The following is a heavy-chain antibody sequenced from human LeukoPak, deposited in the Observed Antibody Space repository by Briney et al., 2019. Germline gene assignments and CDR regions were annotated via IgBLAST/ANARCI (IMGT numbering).Heavy chain of an antibody. CDR2: MNPNSGNT. CDR3: ANVVVVAATDWFDP. V-gene: IGHV1-8*03. Sequence: ASVKVSCKASGYTFTSYDINWVRQATGQGLEWMGWMNPNSGNTGYAQKFQGRVTITADKSTSTAYMELSSLRSEDTAVYYCANVVVVAATDWFDPWGQGTLVTVSS. J-gene: IGHJ5*02. D-gene: IGHD2-15*01. CDR1: GYTFTSYD.